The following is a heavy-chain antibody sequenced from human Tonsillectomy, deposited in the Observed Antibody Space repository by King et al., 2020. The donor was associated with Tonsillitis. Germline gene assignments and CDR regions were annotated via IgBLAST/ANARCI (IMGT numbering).Heavy chain of an antibody. V-gene: IGHV4-59*01. CDR3: ARGGRPYCTSGTCRSDVFDI. D-gene: IGHD2-8*01. J-gene: IGHJ3*02. Sequence: VQLQESGPGLVKPSETLSLTCTVSGGSISSYYWSWIRQPPGKGLEWIGYFSYSGRSSYNPSLKSRVTISADSSKNQLSLRLTSVTAADTAVYFCARGGRPYCTSGTCRSDVFDIWGQGTMVTVSS. CDR2: FSYSGRS. CDR1: GGSISSYY.